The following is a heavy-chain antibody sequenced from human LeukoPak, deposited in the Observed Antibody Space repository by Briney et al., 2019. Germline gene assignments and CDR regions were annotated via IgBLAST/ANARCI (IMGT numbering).Heavy chain of an antibody. V-gene: IGHV3-21*01. CDR2: ISSSSSYI. Sequence: PGGSLRLSCAASGFTFSSYSMNWVRQAPGKGLEWVSSISSSSSYIYYADSVKGRFTISRDNAKNSLYLLMNSLRAEDTAVYYCARDSSGWYYFDYWGQGTLVTVSS. CDR3: ARDSSGWYYFDY. D-gene: IGHD6-19*01. J-gene: IGHJ4*02. CDR1: GFTFSSYS.